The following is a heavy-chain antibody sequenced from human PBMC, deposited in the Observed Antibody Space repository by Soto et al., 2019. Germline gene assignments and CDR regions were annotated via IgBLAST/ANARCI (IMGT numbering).Heavy chain of an antibody. CDR3: ARERGGTSFKWLDP. J-gene: IGHJ5*02. V-gene: IGHV4-61*01. CDR2: IYYSGST. D-gene: IGHD1-1*01. CDR1: GGSVSSGSYY. Sequence: SETLSLTCTVSGGSVSSGSYYWSWIRQPPGKGLEWIGYIYYSGSTNYNPSLRSRVTISVDTSKNQFSLKLSSVTAAATAVYYCARERGGTSFKWLDPWGQGTLVTISS.